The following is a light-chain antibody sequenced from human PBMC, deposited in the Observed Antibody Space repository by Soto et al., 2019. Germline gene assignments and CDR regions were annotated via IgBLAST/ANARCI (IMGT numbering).Light chain of an antibody. Sequence: QSALAQPASVSGSPGQSTIISCTGTSSDVGGYNYVSWYQQHPGKAPKFLIYEVDNRASGVSDRFSGSKSGNTASLTISGLQAEDEADYYCSSYTSSNTLVFGNATKVTVL. CDR3: SSYTSSNTLV. CDR1: SSDVGGYNY. J-gene: IGLJ1*01. V-gene: IGLV2-14*01. CDR2: EVD.